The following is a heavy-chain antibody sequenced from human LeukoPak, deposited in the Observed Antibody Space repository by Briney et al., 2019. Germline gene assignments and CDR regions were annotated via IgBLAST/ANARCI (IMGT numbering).Heavy chain of an antibody. J-gene: IGHJ4*02. V-gene: IGHV4-38-2*02. CDR2: IYHSGST. Sequence: KPSETLSLTCTVSGYSISSGYYWGWIRQPPGKGLEWIGSIYHSGSTYYNPSLKSRVTISVDTSKNQFSLKLSSVTAADTAVYYCARFRYGGNPYFDYWGQGTLVTVSS. CDR3: ARFRYGGNPYFDY. D-gene: IGHD4-23*01. CDR1: GYSISSGYY.